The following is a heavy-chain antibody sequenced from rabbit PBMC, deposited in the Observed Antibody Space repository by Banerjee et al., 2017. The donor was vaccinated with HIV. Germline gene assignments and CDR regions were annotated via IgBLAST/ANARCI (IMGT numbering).Heavy chain of an antibody. CDR3: VRVVAGVYFNL. Sequence: QSLEESGGDLVKPGASLTLTCTASGFSFSSSYWICWVRQAPGKGLEWIACINTGSAGAYYASWAKGRFTISKTSSTTVTLQMTSLTAADTATYFCVRVVAGVYFNLWGPGTLVTVS. D-gene: IGHD4-1*01. V-gene: IGHV1S40*01. CDR2: INTGSAGA. J-gene: IGHJ4*01. CDR1: GFSFSSSYW.